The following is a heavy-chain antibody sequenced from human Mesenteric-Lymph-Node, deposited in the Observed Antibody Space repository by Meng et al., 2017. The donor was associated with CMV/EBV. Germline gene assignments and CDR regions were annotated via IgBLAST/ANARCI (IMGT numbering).Heavy chain of an antibody. D-gene: IGHD3-3*01. CDR1: TFSSYA. CDR2: MSGSGGST. J-gene: IGHJ4*02. Sequence: TFSSYAMSWVRQAPGKGLEWVSAMSGSGGSTYYADSVKGRFTISRDNSKNTLYLQMNSLRAEDTAVYYCAKDLGGRGTGDYDFWSGSLWGQGTLVTVSS. V-gene: IGHV3-23*01. CDR3: AKDLGGRGTGDYDFWSGSL.